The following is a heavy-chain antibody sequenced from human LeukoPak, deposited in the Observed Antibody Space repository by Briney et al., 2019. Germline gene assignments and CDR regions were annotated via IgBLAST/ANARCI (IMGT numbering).Heavy chain of an antibody. CDR3: ARSVVGATWVDY. D-gene: IGHD1-26*01. V-gene: IGHV1-2*02. Sequence: ASVKVSCKASGYTFTGYYMHWVRQAPGQGLEWMGWINPNSGGTNYAQKLQGRVTMTRDTSISTAYMELSRLRPDDTAVYYCARSVVGATWVDYWGQGTLVTVSS. CDR1: GYTFTGYY. CDR2: INPNSGGT. J-gene: IGHJ4*02.